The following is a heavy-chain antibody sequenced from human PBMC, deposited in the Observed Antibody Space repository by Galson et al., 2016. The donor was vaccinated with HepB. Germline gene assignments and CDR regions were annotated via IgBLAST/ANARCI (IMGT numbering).Heavy chain of an antibody. D-gene: IGHD3-3*01. Sequence: SETLSLTCTVSDASISRYYWNWIRQPPGKGLEWIGYISYRGTTRYNPPLKSRATILVDSSTYQVSLRLTSLTAADTAVFYCARQGGSFWNGYIGEFDHWGQGVLVTVSS. CDR2: ISYRGTT. J-gene: IGHJ4*02. CDR1: DASISRYY. CDR3: ARQGGSFWNGYIGEFDH. V-gene: IGHV4-59*08.